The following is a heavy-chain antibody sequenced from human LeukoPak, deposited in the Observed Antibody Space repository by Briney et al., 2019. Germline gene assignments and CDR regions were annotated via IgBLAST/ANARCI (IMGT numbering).Heavy chain of an antibody. J-gene: IGHJ4*02. Sequence: GGSLRLSCAASGFTVSSNYMSWVRQAPGKGLEWVSVIYFDGNTYYADSVKGRFTISRDNSKNTLYLQMNSLRAEDTAVYYCARLRSSSPVQVRWGQGTLVTVSS. CDR3: ARLRSSSPVQVR. CDR1: GFTVSSNY. D-gene: IGHD6-6*01. V-gene: IGHV3-66*01. CDR2: IYFDGNT.